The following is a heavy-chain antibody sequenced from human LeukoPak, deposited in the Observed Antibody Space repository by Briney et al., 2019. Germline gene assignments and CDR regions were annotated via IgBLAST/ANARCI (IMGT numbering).Heavy chain of an antibody. CDR1: GFTFSDYY. D-gene: IGHD3-10*01. Sequence: PGGSLRLSCAASGFTFSDYYMSWIRQAPGKGLEWVSHISSSGSTIYYADSVKGRFTISRDNAKNSLYLQMNSLRAEDTAVYYCARVMVRGSYYYGMDVWGQGTTVTVSS. CDR3: ARVMVRGSYYYGMDV. V-gene: IGHV3-11*01. J-gene: IGHJ6*02. CDR2: ISSSGSTI.